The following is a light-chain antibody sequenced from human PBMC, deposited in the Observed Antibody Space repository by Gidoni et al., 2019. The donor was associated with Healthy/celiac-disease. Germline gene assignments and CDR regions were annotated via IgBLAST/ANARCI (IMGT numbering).Light chain of an antibody. CDR1: QSVSSSY. V-gene: IGKV3-20*01. J-gene: IGKJ5*01. Sequence: IVLTQSPGTLSLSPGERATLSCRARQSVSSSYLAWYQQTPGQAPRLLIYGASSRATGIPNRCSGSGSGTDFTLTISRLEPEYVAAYYCQQYGSSPTFGQGTRLEIK. CDR2: GAS. CDR3: QQYGSSPT.